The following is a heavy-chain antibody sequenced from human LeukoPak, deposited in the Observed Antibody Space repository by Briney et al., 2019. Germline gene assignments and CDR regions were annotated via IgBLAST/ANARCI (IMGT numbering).Heavy chain of an antibody. CDR1: GFTFSSYA. D-gene: IGHD3-16*01. CDR3: ARDLWGSSDYVWGSFDY. J-gene: IGHJ4*02. V-gene: IGHV3-30*04. Sequence: GGSLRLSCAASGFTFSSYAMHWVRQVPGKGLEWAAVISDDGSNKYYADSVKGRFTISRDNSKNTLYLQMNSLRAEDTAVYYCARDLWGSSDYVWGSFDYWGQGTLVTVSS. CDR2: ISDDGSNK.